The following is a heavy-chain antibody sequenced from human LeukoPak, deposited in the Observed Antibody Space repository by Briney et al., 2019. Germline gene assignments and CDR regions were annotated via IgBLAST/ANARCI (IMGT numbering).Heavy chain of an antibody. CDR1: GVSFSGYY. V-gene: IGHV4-34*01. D-gene: IGHD2-15*01. CDR3: ASGGCSGGSCSPFVY. J-gene: IGHJ4*02. Sequence: SETLSLTCAVYGVSFSGYYWRWLRQPPGKELEWIGEINHSGSTNYNPSLKSRVTISVDPSKNQVSLKLSSVPAADTAVYYCASGGCSGGSCSPFVYWGQGTLVTVSS. CDR2: INHSGST.